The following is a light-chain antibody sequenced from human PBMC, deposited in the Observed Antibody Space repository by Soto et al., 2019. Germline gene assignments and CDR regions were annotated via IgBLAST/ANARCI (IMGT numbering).Light chain of an antibody. CDR3: QHDNSYSEA. Sequence: DIQLNQKPSTLSGSVGDRVTITCRASQTISSWLAWYQQKPGKAPKLLIYKASTLKSGVPSRFSGSGSGTEFTLTISSLQPDDFATYYCQHDNSYSEAFGQGTKVDIK. CDR1: QTISSW. V-gene: IGKV1-5*03. CDR2: KAS. J-gene: IGKJ1*01.